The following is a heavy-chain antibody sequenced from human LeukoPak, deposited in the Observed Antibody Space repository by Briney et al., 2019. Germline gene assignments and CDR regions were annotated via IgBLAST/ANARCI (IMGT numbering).Heavy chain of an antibody. Sequence: GGSLRLSCAASGFTFNNYAMIWVRQAPGKGLEWVSTITGSGGSTYYADSVKGRFTISRDNSKNTLYLQLNSLRAEDTALYYCADSPNYTNDYWGQGTLVTVSS. CDR1: GFTFNNYA. D-gene: IGHD2-8*01. CDR2: ITGSGGST. J-gene: IGHJ4*02. CDR3: ADSPNYTNDY. V-gene: IGHV3-23*01.